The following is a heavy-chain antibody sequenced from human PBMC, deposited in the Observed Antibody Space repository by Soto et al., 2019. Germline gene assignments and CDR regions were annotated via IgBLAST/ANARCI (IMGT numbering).Heavy chain of an antibody. J-gene: IGHJ6*02. V-gene: IGHV1-46*01. D-gene: IGHD6-6*01. Sequence: QVQLVQSGAEVKKPGASVKVSCKASGYTFTSYYMHWVRQAPGQGLEWMGIINPSGGSTSYAQKFQGRVTMTRDTSTSTVYMELSSLRSEDTAVYYCARDGLGQLVGNYYYGMDVWGQGTTVTVSS. CDR2: INPSGGST. CDR3: ARDGLGQLVGNYYYGMDV. CDR1: GYTFTSYY.